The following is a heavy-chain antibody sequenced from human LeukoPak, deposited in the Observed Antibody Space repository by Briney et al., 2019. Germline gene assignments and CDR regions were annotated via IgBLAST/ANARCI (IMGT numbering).Heavy chain of an antibody. CDR1: GGSISSYY. CDR3: ARGGGVVVPAAMRAYYYYMDV. J-gene: IGHJ6*03. D-gene: IGHD2-2*01. Sequence: SETLSLTCTVPGGSISSYYWSWIRQPAGKGLECIGRIYTSGSTNYNPSLKSRVTMSVDTSKNQFSLKLSPVTAADTAVYYCARGGGVVVPAAMRAYYYYMDVWGKGTTVTVSS. CDR2: IYTSGST. V-gene: IGHV4-4*07.